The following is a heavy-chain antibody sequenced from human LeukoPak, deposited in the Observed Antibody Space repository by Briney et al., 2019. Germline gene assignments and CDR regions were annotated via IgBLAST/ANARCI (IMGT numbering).Heavy chain of an antibody. CDR1: GFIFNSYE. CDR3: ANIAAAGTYWFDP. CDR2: ISGSGGST. D-gene: IGHD6-13*01. V-gene: IGHV3-23*01. J-gene: IGHJ5*02. Sequence: GGSLRLSCAASGFIFNSYEMNWVRQAPGKGLEWVSAISGSGGSTYYADSVKGRFTISRDNSKNTLYLQMNSLRAEDTAVYYCANIAAAGTYWFDPWGQGTPVTVSS.